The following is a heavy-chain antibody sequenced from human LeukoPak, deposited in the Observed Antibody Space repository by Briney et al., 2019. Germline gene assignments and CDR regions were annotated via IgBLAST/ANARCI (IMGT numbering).Heavy chain of an antibody. CDR2: FDPEDGET. CDR1: GYTLTELS. D-gene: IGHD3-9*01. V-gene: IGHV1-24*01. Sequence: ASVKVSCKVSGYTLTELSMHWVRQAPGKGLEWMGGFDPEDGETIYAQKFQGRVTMTEDTSTDTAYMELSSLRSEDTAVYYCATSGADVLRYSNNLRAFDIWGQGTMVTVSS. J-gene: IGHJ3*02. CDR3: ATSGADVLRYSNNLRAFDI.